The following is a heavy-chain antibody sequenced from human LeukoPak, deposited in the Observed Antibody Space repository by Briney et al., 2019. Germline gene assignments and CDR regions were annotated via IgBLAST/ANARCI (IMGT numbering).Heavy chain of an antibody. D-gene: IGHD3-3*01. J-gene: IGHJ4*02. CDR1: GYSFTSYW. V-gene: IGHV5-51*01. CDR2: IYPGDSDT. Sequence: AGESLKISCKGSGYSFTSYWTGWVRQMPGKGLEWMGIIYPGDSDTRYSPSLQGQVTISVDTSIGTAYLQWSSLKASDTAIYYCARQNDFRLDYWGQGTLVTVSS. CDR3: ARQNDFRLDY.